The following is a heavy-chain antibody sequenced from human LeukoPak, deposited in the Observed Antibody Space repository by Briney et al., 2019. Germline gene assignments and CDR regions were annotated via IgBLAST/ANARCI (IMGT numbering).Heavy chain of an antibody. D-gene: IGHD2-2*01. J-gene: IGHJ6*02. Sequence: GGSLRLSCAASGFTFSNYDVHWVRQGTGNGLEWVSAFHTAGDTHYAGSVKGRFTVSRDNAVKSFYLQMNSLRAGDTAVYFCARGNCGTTSCSERVRGLDVWGPGITVTVSS. CDR2: FHTAGDT. CDR1: GFTFSNYD. V-gene: IGHV3-13*01. CDR3: ARGNCGTTSCSERVRGLDV.